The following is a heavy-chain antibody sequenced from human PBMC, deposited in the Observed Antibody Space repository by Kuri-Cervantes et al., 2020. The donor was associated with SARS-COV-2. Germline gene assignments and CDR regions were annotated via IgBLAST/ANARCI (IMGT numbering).Heavy chain of an antibody. CDR1: GFTFDDYG. V-gene: IGHV3-20*04. Sequence: GESLKISCAASGFTFDDYGMSWVRQAPRKGLEWVSGINWNGGSTGYADSVKGRFTISRDNAKNSLYLQMNSLRAEDTALYYCARGDRYGDYQTFDYWGQGTLVTVSS. J-gene: IGHJ4*02. D-gene: IGHD4-17*01. CDR3: ARGDRYGDYQTFDY. CDR2: INWNGGST.